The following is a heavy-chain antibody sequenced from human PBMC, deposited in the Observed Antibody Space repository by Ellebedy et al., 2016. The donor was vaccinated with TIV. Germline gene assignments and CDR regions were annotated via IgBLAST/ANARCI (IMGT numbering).Heavy chain of an antibody. Sequence: GESLKTSCAASGFTVSSNYMSWVRQAPGKGLEWVSVIYSGGSTYYADSVKGRFTTSRDNAENSLYLQMNSLRAEDTAVYYCARLGVIAAAGASDYWGQGTLVIVSS. CDR2: IYSGGST. CDR1: GFTVSSNY. J-gene: IGHJ4*02. V-gene: IGHV3-53*01. CDR3: ARLGVIAAAGASDY. D-gene: IGHD6-13*01.